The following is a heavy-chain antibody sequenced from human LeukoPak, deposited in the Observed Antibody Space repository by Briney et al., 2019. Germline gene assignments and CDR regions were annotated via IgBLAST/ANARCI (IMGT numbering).Heavy chain of an antibody. J-gene: IGHJ3*02. CDR3: ARGFGQKDYDILTGYFLDAFDI. V-gene: IGHV4-4*07. Sequence: SETLSLTCTVSGGSIRSYYWSWIRQPAGKGLEWIGRIYTSGSTNYNPSLKSRVTMSVDTSKNQFSLKLSSVTAADTAVYYCARGFGQKDYDILTGYFLDAFDIWGQGTMVTVSS. CDR1: GGSIRSYY. CDR2: IYTSGST. D-gene: IGHD3-9*01.